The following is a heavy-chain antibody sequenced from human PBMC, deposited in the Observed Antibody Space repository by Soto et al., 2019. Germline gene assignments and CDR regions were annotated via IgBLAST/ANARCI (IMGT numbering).Heavy chain of an antibody. CDR2: IKGDGSST. D-gene: IGHD1-26*01. CDR1: GFTFSSHW. V-gene: IGHV3-74*01. Sequence: EVQLVESGGGLVQPGGSLRLSCAASGFTFSSHWMHWVRQAPGQGLLWVARIKGDGSSTAYAESVKGRFTISRDNAKNTVQLQMNSLRLEDTAVYYCVRDGVGAPPFDYWGQGALVTVSS. CDR3: VRDGVGAPPFDY. J-gene: IGHJ4*02.